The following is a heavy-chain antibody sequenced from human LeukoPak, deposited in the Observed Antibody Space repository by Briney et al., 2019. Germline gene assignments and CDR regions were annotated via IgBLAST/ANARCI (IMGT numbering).Heavy chain of an antibody. J-gene: IGHJ4*02. V-gene: IGHV4-34*01. Sequence: SETLSLTCTVSGGSISSYYWSWIRQPPGKGLEWIGEINHSGSTNYNPSLKSRVTISVDTSKNQFSLKLSSVTAADTAVYYCARGNEGYCSSTSCYSFDYWGQGTLVTVSS. CDR1: GGSISSYY. CDR2: INHSGST. CDR3: ARGNEGYCSSTSCYSFDY. D-gene: IGHD2-2*01.